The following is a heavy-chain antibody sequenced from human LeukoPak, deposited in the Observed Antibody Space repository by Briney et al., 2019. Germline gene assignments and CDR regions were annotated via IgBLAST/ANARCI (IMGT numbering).Heavy chain of an antibody. J-gene: IGHJ4*02. CDR1: GFTVSSNY. CDR3: ARTGYGYNYFDY. Sequence: GGSLRLSCAASGFTVSSNYMSWVRQAPGKGLEWVSVIYSGGNTYYADAVKGRFTISRDNSKNTLYPQMNSLRAEDTAVYYCARTGYGYNYFDYWGQGTLVTVSS. CDR2: IYSGGNT. V-gene: IGHV3-53*01. D-gene: IGHD5-24*01.